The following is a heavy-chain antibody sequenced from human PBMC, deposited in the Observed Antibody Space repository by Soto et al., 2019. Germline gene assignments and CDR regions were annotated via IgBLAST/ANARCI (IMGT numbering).Heavy chain of an antibody. D-gene: IGHD3-3*01. CDR2: IYYSGST. Sequence: QVQLQESGPGLVKPSETLSLTCTVSGGSISSYYWSWIRQPPGKGLEWIGYIYYSGSTNYNPSLKSRVTISVDTSKNQFSLKLSSVTAADTAVYYCARGVVYRHDFWSGYYNGGWYFDLWGRGTLVTVSS. V-gene: IGHV4-59*01. CDR3: ARGVVYRHDFWSGYYNGGWYFDL. CDR1: GGSISSYY. J-gene: IGHJ2*01.